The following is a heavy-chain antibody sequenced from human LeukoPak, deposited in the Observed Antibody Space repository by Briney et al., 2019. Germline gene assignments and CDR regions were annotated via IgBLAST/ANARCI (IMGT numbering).Heavy chain of an antibody. V-gene: IGHV3-7*01. CDR1: GFTFSSYW. J-gene: IGHJ6*04. CDR2: IKQDGSEK. CDR3: AELGITMIGGV. D-gene: IGHD3-10*02. Sequence: GGSLRLSCAASGFTFSSYWMSGVRQAPGKGLEGVANIKQDGSEKYYVDSMKGRFTISRDNAKNALYLQMNSLRAEDTAVYYCAELGITMIGGVWGKGTTVTISS.